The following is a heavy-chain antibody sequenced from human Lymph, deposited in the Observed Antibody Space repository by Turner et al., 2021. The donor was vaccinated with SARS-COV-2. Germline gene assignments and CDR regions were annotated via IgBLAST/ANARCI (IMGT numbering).Heavy chain of an antibody. CDR2: IIPILAIA. J-gene: IGHJ5*02. V-gene: IGHV1-69*10. D-gene: IGHD2-2*01. CDR1: GGTFSSYA. Sequence: QVQLVPYGAEVKKPGSSVKVSCKASGGTFSSYAITWVRQAPGQGLEWMGGIIPILAIANYAQKFQGRVTITADKSTSTAYMELSSLRSEDTAVYYCARDSPYCSSTSCYDPWGQGTLVTVSS. CDR3: ARDSPYCSSTSCYDP.